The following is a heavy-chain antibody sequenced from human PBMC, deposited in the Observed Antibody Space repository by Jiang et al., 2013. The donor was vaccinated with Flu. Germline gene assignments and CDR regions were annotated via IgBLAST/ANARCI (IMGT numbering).Heavy chain of an antibody. CDR1: GFTFSSYA. J-gene: IGHJ5*02. V-gene: IGHV3-23*01. Sequence: GFTFSSYAMSWVRQAPGKGLEWVSAISGSGGSTYYADSVKGRFTISRDNSKNTLYLQMNSLRAEDTAVYYCAKLPYSSSGWFDPWGQGTLVTVSS. CDR2: ISGSGGST. CDR3: AKLPYSSSGWFDP. D-gene: IGHD6-6*01.